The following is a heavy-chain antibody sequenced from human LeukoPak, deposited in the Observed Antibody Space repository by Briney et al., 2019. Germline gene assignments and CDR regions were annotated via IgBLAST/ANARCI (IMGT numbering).Heavy chain of an antibody. Sequence: GGSLRLSCAASGFTFSSYVMHWVRQAPGKGLEGVAIISYDGSNEYYADSVKGRFTISRDNSKNTLYLQMNSLRAEDTAIYYCVREQWLIGYHFDSWGQGTLVTVSS. V-gene: IGHV3-30*04. CDR2: ISYDGSNE. CDR3: VREQWLIGYHFDS. J-gene: IGHJ4*02. CDR1: GFTFSSYV. D-gene: IGHD6-19*01.